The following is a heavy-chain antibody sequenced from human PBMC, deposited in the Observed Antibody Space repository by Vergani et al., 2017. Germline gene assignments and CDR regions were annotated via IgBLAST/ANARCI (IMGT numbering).Heavy chain of an antibody. CDR2: ISWHSNSI. Sequence: EVQLEESGGGLVLPGRSLRLSCVASGVTSAGYAMHWVRQAPGKGLEWVSGISWHSNSIGYVDSVKGRFTISRDNAKNSLYLQMISLRAEDTALYYCAKDLGTSTGGGWFNPWGQGTLVTVSS. CDR1: GVTSAGYA. D-gene: IGHD1-14*01. CDR3: AKDLGTSTGGGWFNP. J-gene: IGHJ5*02. V-gene: IGHV3-9*02.